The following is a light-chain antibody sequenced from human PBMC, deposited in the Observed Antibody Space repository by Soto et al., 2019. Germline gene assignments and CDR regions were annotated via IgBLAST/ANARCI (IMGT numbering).Light chain of an antibody. CDR2: DVS. CDR1: QSVSSNY. V-gene: IGKV3-20*01. Sequence: ELVLTQSPRTLSLSPGERATLSSRSRQSVSSNYLAWYQQKPDQAPRPVIYDVSGRATGLPDRFSGSRSGTDVTLTISRLEPEVFAVYYCQQYGSSTTFGQATKVQIK. J-gene: IGKJ1*01. CDR3: QQYGSSTT.